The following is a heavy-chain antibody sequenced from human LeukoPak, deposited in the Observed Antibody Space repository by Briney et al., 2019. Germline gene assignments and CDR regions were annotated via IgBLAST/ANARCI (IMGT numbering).Heavy chain of an antibody. V-gene: IGHV4-34*01. Sequence: PSETLSLTCAVYGGSFSGYYWSWIRQPPGKGLEWIGEINHSGSTNYNPSLKSRVTISVDTSKNQFSLKLSSVTAADTAVYYCARGGRILVVVTAIRGYYFDYWGQGTLVTVSS. CDR2: INHSGST. CDR1: GGSFSGYY. D-gene: IGHD2-21*02. CDR3: ARGGRILVVVTAIRGYYFDY. J-gene: IGHJ4*02.